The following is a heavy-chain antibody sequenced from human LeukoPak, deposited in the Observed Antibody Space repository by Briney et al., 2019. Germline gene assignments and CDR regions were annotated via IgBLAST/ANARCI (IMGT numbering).Heavy chain of an antibody. CDR3: ARDYGSGSYNDAFDI. CDR2: IYSGGST. CDR1: GFTVSSNY. Sequence: PGGSLRLSCAASGFTVSSNYMSWVRQAPGKGLEWVSVIYSGGSTYYADSVKGRFTISRDNAKNSLYLQMNSLRAEDTAVYYCARDYGSGSYNDAFDIWGQGTMVTVSS. D-gene: IGHD3-10*01. J-gene: IGHJ3*02. V-gene: IGHV3-53*01.